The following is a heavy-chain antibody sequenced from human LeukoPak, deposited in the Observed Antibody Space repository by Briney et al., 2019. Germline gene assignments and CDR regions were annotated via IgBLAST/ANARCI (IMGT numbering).Heavy chain of an antibody. CDR3: ARDLFYSVSGTYYNVGRVFNY. CDR1: GYTFTSYG. D-gene: IGHD3-10*01. J-gene: IGHJ4*02. Sequence: ASVKVSCKASGYTFTSYGITWVRQAPGQGLEWMGRISAYNGNTHYAQKLQGRVSMTTDTSTSTAYMELRSLRSDDTAVYYCARDLFYSVSGTYYNVGRVFNYWGQGTLVTVSS. V-gene: IGHV1-18*01. CDR2: ISAYNGNT.